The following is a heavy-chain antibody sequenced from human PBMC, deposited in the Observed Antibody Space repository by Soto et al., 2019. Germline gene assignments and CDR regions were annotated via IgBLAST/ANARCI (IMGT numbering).Heavy chain of an antibody. D-gene: IGHD2-2*01. V-gene: IGHV4-4*07. CDR3: AGGQRVPDWVDP. J-gene: IGHJ5*02. Sequence: QVHLQESGPGLVKPSETLSLTCTVSGGAISTYYWTWIRQPAGKGLEWIGRIYSSGSTKSNPSLQSRVTRPRDTSKNQFSPRRTAVTAADTAVYYCAGGQRVPDWVDPWGQGTLVTVSS. CDR1: GGAISTYY. CDR2: IYSSGST.